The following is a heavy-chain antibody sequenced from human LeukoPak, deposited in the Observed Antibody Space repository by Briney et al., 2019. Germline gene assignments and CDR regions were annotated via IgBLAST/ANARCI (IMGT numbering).Heavy chain of an antibody. V-gene: IGHV4-39*01. D-gene: IGHD1-1*01. CDR1: GGSISSSRYY. J-gene: IGHJ4*02. Sequence: SETLSLTCTVSGGSISSSRYYGGWIRQPPGKGLEWIGSLYYSGNTYYNPSLKSRVTISVDTSKNQFSLKLSSVTAADTAVYYCASLKNVDFFDYWGQGTLVTVSS. CDR3: ASLKNVDFFDY. CDR2: LYYSGNT.